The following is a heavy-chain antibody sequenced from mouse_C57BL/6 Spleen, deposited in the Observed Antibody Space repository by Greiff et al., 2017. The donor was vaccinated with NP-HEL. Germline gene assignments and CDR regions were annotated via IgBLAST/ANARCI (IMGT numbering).Heavy chain of an antibody. CDR1: GYTFTDYY. Sequence: EVQLQQSGPELVKPGASVKISCKASGYTFTDYYMNWVKQSHGKSLEWIGDINPNNGGTSYNQKFKGKATLTVDKSSSTAYMELRSLTSEDSAVYYCATPYDYDGSYAMDYWGQRTSVTVSS. CDR2: INPNNGGT. D-gene: IGHD2-4*01. V-gene: IGHV1-26*01. J-gene: IGHJ4*01. CDR3: ATPYDYDGSYAMDY.